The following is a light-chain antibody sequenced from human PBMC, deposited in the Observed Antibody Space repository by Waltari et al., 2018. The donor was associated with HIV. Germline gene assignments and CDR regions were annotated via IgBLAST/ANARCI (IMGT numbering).Light chain of an antibody. J-gene: IGLJ2*01. CDR2: GNK. CDR1: TSNNGADYD. CDR3: QSYDITLSASVV. Sequence: QSVMTQPPAVSGAPGTRVTIPCTGSTSNNGADYDVPWYQQIPGTAPKLLISGNKNRPSGVPDRFSASKSGTSASLTITGLQAEDEADYFCQSYDITLSASVVFGGGTKLTVL. V-gene: IGLV1-40*01.